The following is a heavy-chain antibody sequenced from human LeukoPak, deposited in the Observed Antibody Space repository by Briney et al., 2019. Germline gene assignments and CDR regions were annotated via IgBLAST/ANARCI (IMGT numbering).Heavy chain of an antibody. CDR3: AKVGYGSGSYLTIHDNGVATFDY. CDR1: GFTFSSYW. Sequence: PGGSLTLSCTASGFTFSSYWMHWLRHATGKGLEGVSGMNGSGGSTYYAGYVKGRFIICRVNYKNVLYLQKNSMRAEGTAVSYCAKVGYGSGSYLTIHDNGVATFDYWGQGTLVTVSS. J-gene: IGHJ4*01. V-gene: IGHV3-23*01. CDR2: MNGSGGST. D-gene: IGHD3-10*01.